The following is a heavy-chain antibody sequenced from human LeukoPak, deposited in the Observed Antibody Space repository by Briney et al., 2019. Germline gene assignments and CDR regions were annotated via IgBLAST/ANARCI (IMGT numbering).Heavy chain of an antibody. CDR2: IHNGGST. J-gene: IGHJ4*02. V-gene: IGHV4-59*03. CDR1: SGSISTYY. CDR3: AGAGIVTRFGGVIAPRRFDY. Sequence: SETLSLTCTVSSGSISTYYWSWIRQSPGKGLEWIGYIHNGGSTKYNPSLKSRVTISLDTSKNQFSLKLSSVTAADTAVYYCAGAGIVTRFGGVIAPRRFDYWGQGTLVTVSS. D-gene: IGHD3-16*02.